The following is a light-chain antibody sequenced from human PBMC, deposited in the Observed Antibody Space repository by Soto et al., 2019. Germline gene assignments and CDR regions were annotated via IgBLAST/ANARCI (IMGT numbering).Light chain of an antibody. J-gene: IGKJ4*01. V-gene: IGKV1-5*03. Sequence: DIQMTQSPSTLSASVGDRVTISCRASQSISTWLAWYQQKPGKAPKLLIHKASTLESGVPSRFSGGGSGTDFTLTIHSLQADDFATYYCQQYDAYPLTFGGGTKVDIK. CDR1: QSISTW. CDR2: KAS. CDR3: QQYDAYPLT.